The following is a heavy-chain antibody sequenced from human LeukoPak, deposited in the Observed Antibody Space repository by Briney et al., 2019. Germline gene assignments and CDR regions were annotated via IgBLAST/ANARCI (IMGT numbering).Heavy chain of an antibody. Sequence: ASVKVSCKTSGYTFSSYGISWVRQAPGQGLEWMGWISAYNGNTNYAQKLQGRVTMTTDTSTSTAYMELRSLISDDAAVYYCARGDDYGDYWGLYWGQGTLVTVSS. V-gene: IGHV1-18*01. CDR1: GYTFSSYG. CDR2: ISAYNGNT. D-gene: IGHD4-17*01. J-gene: IGHJ4*02. CDR3: ARGDDYGDYWGLY.